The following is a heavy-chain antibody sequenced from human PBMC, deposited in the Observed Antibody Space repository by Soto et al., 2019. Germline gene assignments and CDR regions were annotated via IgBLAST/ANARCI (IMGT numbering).Heavy chain of an antibody. J-gene: IGHJ6*02. CDR3: ARDSNGYGMDV. V-gene: IGHV3-33*01. CDR2: IWYDGRNK. CDR1: GFTFSSYG. D-gene: IGHD6-19*01. Sequence: GGSLRLSCAASGFTFSSYGMHWVRQAPGKGLEWVAVIWYDGRNKYYADSVKGRFTISRDNSKNTLYLQMNSLRAEDTAVYYCARDSNGYGMDVWGQGTTVTVSS.